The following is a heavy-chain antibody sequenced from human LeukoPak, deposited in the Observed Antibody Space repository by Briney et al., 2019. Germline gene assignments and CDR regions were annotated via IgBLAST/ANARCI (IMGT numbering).Heavy chain of an antibody. D-gene: IGHD3-16*01. CDR2: IYSGGST. CDR1: GFTISSNY. V-gene: IGHV3-53*01. J-gene: IGHJ4*02. Sequence: GGSLTLSCAASGFTISSNYMSWVRHAQGKGLEWVSVIYSGGSTYYADSLKGRFTISRDNSKNTLYLPMNSLRAEDTAVYYCARSGGYGCGGAFDYWGQGNLVTVSS. CDR3: ARSGGYGCGGAFDY.